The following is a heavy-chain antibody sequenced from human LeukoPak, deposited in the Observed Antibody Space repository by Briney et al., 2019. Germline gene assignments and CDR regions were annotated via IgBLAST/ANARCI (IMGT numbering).Heavy chain of an antibody. V-gene: IGHV4-38-2*02. CDR3: ATGLNSGWYLYAFDI. D-gene: IGHD6-19*01. CDR1: GYSISSGYY. CDR2: IYHSGST. Sequence: TETLSLTCTVSGYSISSGYYWGWIRQPPGKGLEWIGSIYHSGSTYYNPSLKSRVTISVDTSKNHFSLKLSSVTAADTAVYYCATGLNSGWYLYAFDIWGQGTMVTVSS. J-gene: IGHJ3*02.